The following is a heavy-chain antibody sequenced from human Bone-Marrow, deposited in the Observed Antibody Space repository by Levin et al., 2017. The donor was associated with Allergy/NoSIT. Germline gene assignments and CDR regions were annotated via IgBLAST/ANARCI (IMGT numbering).Heavy chain of an antibody. CDR1: GFTFGDYS. Sequence: GGSLRLSCAASGFTFGDYSMNWVRQAPGKGLEWVSYIGRSSTTIYYADSVKGRFTISRDNANNSLYLQMNSLRAEDTAVYYCAKVSSSFGNWGQGTLVTVSS. J-gene: IGHJ4*02. CDR2: IGRSSTTI. V-gene: IGHV3-48*04. D-gene: IGHD2-2*01. CDR3: AKVSSSFGN.